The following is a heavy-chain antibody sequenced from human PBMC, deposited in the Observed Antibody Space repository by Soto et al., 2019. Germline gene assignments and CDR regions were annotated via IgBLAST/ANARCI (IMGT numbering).Heavy chain of an antibody. V-gene: IGHV1-8*01. CDR1: GYTFTSYD. CDR3: ARERKWNGLDY. CDR2: MNPNSGNT. Sequence: QVQLVQSGAEVKKPGASVKVSCKASGYTFTSYDINWVRQATGQGLEWMGWMNPNSGNTGYAQKFQGRVTMTGNTSISAAYIELSSLRGEDTAVYYSARERKWNGLDYLGQGTLVTVSS. J-gene: IGHJ4*02. D-gene: IGHD1-1*01.